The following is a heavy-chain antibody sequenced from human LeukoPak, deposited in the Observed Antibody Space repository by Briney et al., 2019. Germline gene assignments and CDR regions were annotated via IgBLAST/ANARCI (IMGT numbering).Heavy chain of an antibody. D-gene: IGHD1-26*01. V-gene: IGHV3-66*01. J-gene: IGHJ4*02. CDR1: GFTVSSNY. CDR3: AKGVSLIVGATNFDY. CDR2: IYSGGST. Sequence: GGSLRLSCAASGFTVSSNYMSWVRQAPGKGLEWVSVIYSGGSTYYADSVKGRFTISRDNSKNTLYLQMNSLRAEDTAVYYCAKGVSLIVGATNFDYWGQGTLVTVSS.